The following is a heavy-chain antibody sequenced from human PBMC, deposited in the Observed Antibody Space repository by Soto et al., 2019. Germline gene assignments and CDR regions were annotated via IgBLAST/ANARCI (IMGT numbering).Heavy chain of an antibody. Sequence: PGGSLRLSCAASGFTFSSYNMNWVRQAPGKGLEWVSSISSSSSYIYYADTVKGRFTISRDNAKNALYLQMNSLRVEDTAVYYCARDQYYDFWSGYYRAYGMDVWGQGTTVTVSS. D-gene: IGHD3-3*01. CDR3: ARDQYYDFWSGYYRAYGMDV. J-gene: IGHJ6*02. V-gene: IGHV3-21*01. CDR1: GFTFSSYN. CDR2: ISSSSSYI.